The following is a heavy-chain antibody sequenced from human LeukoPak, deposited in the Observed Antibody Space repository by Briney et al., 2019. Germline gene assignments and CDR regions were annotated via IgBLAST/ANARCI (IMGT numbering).Heavy chain of an antibody. CDR2: INHSGST. CDR1: GGSFSGYY. V-gene: IGHV4-34*01. J-gene: IGHJ6*03. CDR3: ARLGGDIYFYYMDV. Sequence: SETLSLTCAVYGGSFSGYYWTWIRQPPGKGLEWIGEINHSGSTYYNPSLKSRVTISVDTSKNQFSLKLSSVTAADTAVYYCARLGGDIYFYYMDVWGKGTTVTISS. D-gene: IGHD3-9*01.